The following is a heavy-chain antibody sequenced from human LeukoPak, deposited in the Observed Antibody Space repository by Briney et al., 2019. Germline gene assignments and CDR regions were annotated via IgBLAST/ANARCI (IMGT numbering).Heavy chain of an antibody. D-gene: IGHD5-24*01. V-gene: IGHV3-64*04. CDR2: ISSNGGST. J-gene: IGHJ4*02. CDR3: AKVSGYNWVGLIDY. CDR1: GFTFSSYA. Sequence: GGSLRLSCSASGFTFSSYAMHWVRQAPGKGLEYVSAISSNGGSTYYADSVKGRFTISRDNSKNTLYLQMNSLRAEDTAVYYCAKVSGYNWVGLIDYWGQGTLVTVSS.